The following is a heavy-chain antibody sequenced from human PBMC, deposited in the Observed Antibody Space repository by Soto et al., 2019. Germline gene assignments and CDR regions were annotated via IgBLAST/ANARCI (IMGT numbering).Heavy chain of an antibody. CDR1: GGSINIVHYH. J-gene: IGHJ6*02. CDR3: DREDDGGDRDYYGLDV. V-gene: IGHV4-30-4*01. Sequence: QVQLQESGPGLVKPSQTLSLTCTVSGGSINIVHYHCTWIRQTPGKGLEWIGYIHYTGSISYNPSHQSLLTISVDTSKNQFSLKLTSVTAADTAVYFFDREDDGGDRDYYGLDVWGQGTTVTVSS. CDR2: IHYTGSI. D-gene: IGHD2-21*02.